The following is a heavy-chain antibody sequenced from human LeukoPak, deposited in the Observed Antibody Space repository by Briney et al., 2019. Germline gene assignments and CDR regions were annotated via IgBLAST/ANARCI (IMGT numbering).Heavy chain of an antibody. V-gene: IGHV4-59*01. CDR2: IYYSGST. Sequence: SETLSLTCTVSGGSISSYYWSWIRQPPGKGLEWIGYIYYSGSTNYNPSLKSRVTISVDTTKNQFSLKLSSVTAADTAVYYCARVGETGDFDYWGQGTLVTVSS. CDR3: ARVGETGDFDY. J-gene: IGHJ4*02. CDR1: GGSISSYY. D-gene: IGHD7-27*01.